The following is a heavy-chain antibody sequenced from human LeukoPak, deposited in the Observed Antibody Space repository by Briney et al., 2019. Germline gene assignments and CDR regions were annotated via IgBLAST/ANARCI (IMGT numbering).Heavy chain of an antibody. CDR1: GFTFSSYW. V-gene: IGHV3-74*01. J-gene: IGHJ4*02. Sequence: GGSLILSCGASGFTFSSYWMHWVPRAPGKGVVWVSRINRYGSSTSYADSVKGRFTISRDNAKNSLYLQMNSLRAEDTAVYYCARGPRDYWGQGTLVTVSS. CDR3: ARGPRDY. CDR2: INRYGSST.